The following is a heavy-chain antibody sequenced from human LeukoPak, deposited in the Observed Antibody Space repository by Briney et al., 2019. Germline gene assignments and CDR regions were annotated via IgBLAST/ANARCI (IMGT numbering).Heavy chain of an antibody. V-gene: IGHV3-30-3*02. Sequence: GGSLRLSCAASGFTFSSYAMHWVRQAPGKGLEWVAVISYDGSNKYYADSVKGRFTISRDNSKNTLYLQMNSLRAEDTAVYYCAKPRGLTIVGAHFDYWGQGTLVTVSS. D-gene: IGHD1-26*01. CDR3: AKPRGLTIVGAHFDY. CDR1: GFTFSSYA. CDR2: ISYDGSNK. J-gene: IGHJ4*02.